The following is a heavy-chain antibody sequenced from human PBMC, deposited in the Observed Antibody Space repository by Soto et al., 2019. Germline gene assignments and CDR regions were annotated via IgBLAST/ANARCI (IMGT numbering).Heavy chain of an antibody. Sequence: PGESLKISCAASGFTVSGKKYLSWVRQAPGKGLEWVSALYDVDGTYFADSMKGRFTTSADSSKTIVYLQMNGLRPDDTAVYYCASWHLREHAYDIWGQGTAVTVSS. J-gene: IGHJ3*02. D-gene: IGHD4-17*01. V-gene: IGHV3-53*01. CDR3: ASWHLREHAYDI. CDR2: LYDVDGT. CDR1: GFTVSGKKY.